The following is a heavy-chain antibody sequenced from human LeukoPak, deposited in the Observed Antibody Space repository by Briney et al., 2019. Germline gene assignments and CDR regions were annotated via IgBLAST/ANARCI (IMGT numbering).Heavy chain of an antibody. J-gene: IGHJ3*02. CDR1: GYTFTGYY. CDR3: ARDQVNDAFDI. Sequence: ASVKVSCKASGYTFTGYYMHWVRQAPGPGLEWVGWINPNSGGTKYAQKFQGRVTMTRDTSISTAYMELSRLRSDDTALYYCARDQVNDAFDIWGQGTVVTVSS. V-gene: IGHV1-2*02. CDR2: INPNSGGT.